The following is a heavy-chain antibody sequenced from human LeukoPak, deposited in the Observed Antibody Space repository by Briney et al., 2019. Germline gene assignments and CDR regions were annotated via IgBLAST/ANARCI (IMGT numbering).Heavy chain of an antibody. D-gene: IGHD2-15*01. V-gene: IGHV1-69*06. J-gene: IGHJ3*02. CDR2: IIPIFGTA. CDR1: GGTFSSYA. CDR3: ARLPTSFLLRNPAKDAFDI. Sequence: ASVKVSCKASGGTFSSYAISWVRQAPGQGLEWMGGIIPIFGTANYAQKFQGRVTITADKSTSTAYMELSSLRSEDTAVYYCARLPTSFLLRNPAKDAFDIWGQGTMVTVSS.